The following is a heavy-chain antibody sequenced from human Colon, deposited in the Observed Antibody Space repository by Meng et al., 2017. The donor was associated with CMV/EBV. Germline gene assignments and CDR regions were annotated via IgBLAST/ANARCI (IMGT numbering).Heavy chain of an antibody. CDR1: GFNFRDNY. J-gene: IGHJ4*01. D-gene: IGHD5-12*01. V-gene: IGHV3-11*01. CDR3: ASRYSYVGF. Sequence: LRLSCAGSGFNFRDNYMSWIRQAPGKGLEWISYISSSSATIYYADSVKGRFTISRDNAKQTLYLEMNNLRAEDTAVYYCASRYSYVGFWGHGTLVTVSS. CDR2: ISSSSATI.